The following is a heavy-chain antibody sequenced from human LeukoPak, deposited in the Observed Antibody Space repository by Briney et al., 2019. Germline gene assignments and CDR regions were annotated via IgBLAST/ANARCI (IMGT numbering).Heavy chain of an antibody. J-gene: IGHJ4*02. CDR3: ARGGDYGDFAGD. CDR1: GGTFSSYA. CDR2: IIPILGMA. D-gene: IGHD4-17*01. Sequence: SVKVSCKASGGTFSSYAISWVRQAPGQGLEWMGKIIPILGMANYAQKFQGRVTITADKSTSTAYMELSSLRSEDTALYYCARGGDYGDFAGDWGQGTLVTVSS. V-gene: IGHV1-69*04.